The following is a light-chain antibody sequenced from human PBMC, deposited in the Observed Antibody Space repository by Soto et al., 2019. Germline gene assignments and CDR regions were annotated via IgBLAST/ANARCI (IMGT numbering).Light chain of an antibody. CDR2: DTS. CDR1: QSVPSTY. V-gene: IGKV3-20*01. J-gene: IGKJ5*01. CDR3: QQYGTSPIT. Sequence: EIVLTQSPGALSLSPGERATLSCRASQSVPSTYLAWYQQRPGQTPTLLISDTSIRATGIPDRFSGSGSGTDFTLAISRLEPEDFAVYYCQQYGTSPITFGQGTRLEIK.